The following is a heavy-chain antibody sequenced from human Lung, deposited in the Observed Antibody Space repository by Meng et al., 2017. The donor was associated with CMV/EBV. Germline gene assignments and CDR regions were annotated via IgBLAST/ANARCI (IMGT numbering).Heavy chain of an antibody. J-gene: IGHJ4*02. V-gene: IGHV1-69*01. CDR2: IKPIFGAT. CDR1: TFGAYA. CDR3: ARGGEYCSSTGGFFFDY. Sequence: TFGAYAISWVRQAPGQGLEWMGGIKPIFGATNYAQKFQGRVTITGDESTSTAFMELSSLRSEDTAVYYCARGGEYCSSTGGFFFDYWGQGTLVTVSS. D-gene: IGHD2-2*01.